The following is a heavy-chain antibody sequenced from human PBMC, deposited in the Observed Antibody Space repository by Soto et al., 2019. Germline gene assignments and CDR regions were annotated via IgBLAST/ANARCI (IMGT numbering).Heavy chain of an antibody. Sequence: GGSLRLSCAASGFTFSSYAMSWVRQAPGKGLEWVSAISGSGGSTYYADSVKGRFTISRDNSKNTLYLQMNSLRAEDTAVYYCAKYDYVWGSYLIDYRGQGTLVTVSS. D-gene: IGHD3-16*02. CDR1: GFTFSSYA. V-gene: IGHV3-23*01. CDR3: AKYDYVWGSYLIDY. CDR2: ISGSGGST. J-gene: IGHJ4*02.